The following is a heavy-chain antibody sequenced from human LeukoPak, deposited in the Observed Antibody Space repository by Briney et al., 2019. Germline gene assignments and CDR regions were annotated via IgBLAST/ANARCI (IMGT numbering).Heavy chain of an antibody. CDR2: INSDGRST. D-gene: IGHD6-13*01. CDR1: GFTFSSYW. J-gene: IGHJ4*02. Sequence: GGSLRLSCAASGFTFSSYWMHWVRQAPGKGLVWVSRINSDGRSTSYADSVKGRFTISRDNAKNTLYPQMNSLRAEDTAVYYCARASSSWANFDYWGQGTLVTVSS. V-gene: IGHV3-74*01. CDR3: ARASSSWANFDY.